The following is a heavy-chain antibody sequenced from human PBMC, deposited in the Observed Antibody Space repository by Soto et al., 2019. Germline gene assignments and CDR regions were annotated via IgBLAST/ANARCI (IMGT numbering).Heavy chain of an antibody. J-gene: IGHJ5*02. CDR2: IDWNSGTI. V-gene: IGHV3-9*01. D-gene: IGHD2-21*02. CDR1: GFTFENFA. CDR3: AKAPKVVTHWFDP. Sequence: EMQLVESGGGLVQPGRSLRLSCAVSGFTFENFALHWVRQAPGKGLEWVSGIDWNSGTIAYADSVKGRFTLSRDSATSSLYLHWDCLRPEDTAFYYCAKAPKVVTHWFDPWGQGTLVTVSS.